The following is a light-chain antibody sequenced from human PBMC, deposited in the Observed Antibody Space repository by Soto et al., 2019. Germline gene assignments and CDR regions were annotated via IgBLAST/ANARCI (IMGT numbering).Light chain of an antibody. CDR1: QSLLYSDGDNY. Sequence: DIVMTQSPLSLCVTPRGPASISSRSSQSLLYSDGDNYLDCYLKPPEEPPQLLIYVASNRASGVPARCSGSGSGTYSTLKISRVEAEDVGLYYCMQAIQTPNTFGQGTRLEIK. V-gene: IGKV2-28*01. CDR2: VAS. J-gene: IGKJ5*01. CDR3: MQAIQTPNT.